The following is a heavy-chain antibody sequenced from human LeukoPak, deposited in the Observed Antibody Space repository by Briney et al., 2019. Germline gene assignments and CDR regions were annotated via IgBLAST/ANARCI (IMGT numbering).Heavy chain of an antibody. CDR2: IYHSRYT. CDR1: GVSFSGNY. CDR3: ARLISSWYFDY. Sequence: PSETLSLTCAVHGVSFSGNYWSWIRQSPEKGLEWIGEIYHSRYTTYNPSLKSRVTISVDTSKNQFSLKLSSVTAADTAVYYCARLISSWYFDYWGQGTLVTVSS. V-gene: IGHV4-34*01. J-gene: IGHJ4*02. D-gene: IGHD6-13*01.